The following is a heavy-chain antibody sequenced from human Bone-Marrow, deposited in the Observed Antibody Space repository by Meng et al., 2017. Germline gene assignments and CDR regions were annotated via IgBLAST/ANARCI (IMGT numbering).Heavy chain of an antibody. V-gene: IGHV1-18*01. Sequence: QVQLVQSGAEVKKPGASVKVSCKASGYILTAYGISWVRQAPGQGLEWMGWISVYNGNTKYAQKLQGRVTMTTDTSTSTAYMEVRSLRSDDTAVYYCARDYGGNFNGDWFDPWGQGTLVTVSS. CDR1: GYILTAYG. CDR3: ARDYGGNFNGDWFDP. CDR2: ISVYNGNT. J-gene: IGHJ5*02. D-gene: IGHD4-23*01.